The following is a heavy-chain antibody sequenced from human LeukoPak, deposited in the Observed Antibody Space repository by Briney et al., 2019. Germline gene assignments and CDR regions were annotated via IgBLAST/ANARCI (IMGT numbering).Heavy chain of an antibody. CDR3: AREQEDCTGTTCYRAFDV. Sequence: GGSLRLSCAASGFTFINYEMNWVRQAPGKGLEWVSYISSSGRTTYYADSVKGRFSISRDSAKNTLYLQMSSLSSEDTAVYYCAREQEDCTGTTCYRAFDVWGQGTMVTFS. D-gene: IGHD2-2*01. CDR2: ISSSGRTT. CDR1: GFTFINYE. V-gene: IGHV3-48*03. J-gene: IGHJ3*01.